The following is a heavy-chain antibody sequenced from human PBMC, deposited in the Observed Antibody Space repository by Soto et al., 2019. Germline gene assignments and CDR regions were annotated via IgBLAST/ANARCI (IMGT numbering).Heavy chain of an antibody. D-gene: IGHD6-19*01. CDR3: ARGVYSSFLGYYYYMDV. V-gene: IGHV3-66*01. Sequence: GGSLRLSCAASGFTVSSNYMSWVRQAPGKGLEWVSVIYSGGSTYYADSVKGRFTISRDNSKNTLYLQMNSLRAEDTAVYYCARGVYSSFLGYYYYMDVWGKGTTVTVSS. J-gene: IGHJ6*03. CDR1: GFTVSSNY. CDR2: IYSGGST.